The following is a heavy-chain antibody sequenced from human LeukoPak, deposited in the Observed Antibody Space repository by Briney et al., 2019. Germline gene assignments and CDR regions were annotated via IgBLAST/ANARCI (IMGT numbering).Heavy chain of an antibody. D-gene: IGHD5-12*01. CDR3: ARSTSSGYDYGHFDY. V-gene: IGHV1-69*06. J-gene: IGHJ4*02. CDR1: GYTFTSYD. CDR2: IIPIFGTA. Sequence: SVKVSCKASGYTFTSYDINWVRQAPGQGLEWMGGIIPIFGTANYAQKFQGRVTITADKSTSTAYMELSSLRSEDTAVYYCARSTSSGYDYGHFDYWGQGTLVTVSS.